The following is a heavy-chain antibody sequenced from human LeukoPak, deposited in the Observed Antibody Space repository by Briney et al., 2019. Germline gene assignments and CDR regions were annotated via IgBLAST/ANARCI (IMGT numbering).Heavy chain of an antibody. CDR2: IYYSGST. CDR1: GGSISSYY. Sequence: PSETLSLTCTVSGGSISSYYWSWIRQPPGKGLEWIGYIYYSGSTNYNPSLKCRVTISVDTSKHQFSLKLSSVTAADTAVYYCARSGNCGGGSCFFSFDYWGQEPWSPSPQ. D-gene: IGHD2-15*01. CDR3: ARSGNCGGGSCFFSFDY. J-gene: IGHJ4*01. V-gene: IGHV4-59*01.